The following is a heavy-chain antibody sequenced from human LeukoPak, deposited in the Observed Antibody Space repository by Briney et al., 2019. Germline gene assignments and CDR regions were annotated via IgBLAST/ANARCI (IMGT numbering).Heavy chain of an antibody. CDR1: GGSISSSSYY. CDR2: IYYSGST. J-gene: IGHJ6*03. Sequence: PSETLSLTCTVSGGSISSSSYYWGWIRQPPGKGLEWIGSIYYSGSTYYNPSLKSRVTISVDTSKNQFSLKLSSVTAADTAVYYCARGRHSSSWLYYYYYMDVWGKGTTVTVSS. D-gene: IGHD6-13*01. CDR3: ARGRHSSSWLYYYYYMDV. V-gene: IGHV4-39*01.